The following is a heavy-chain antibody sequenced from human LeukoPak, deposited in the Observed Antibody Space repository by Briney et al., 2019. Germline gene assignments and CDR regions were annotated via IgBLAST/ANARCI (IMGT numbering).Heavy chain of an antibody. D-gene: IGHD1-7*01. Sequence: GGSLRLSCAASGFTFSSYAMSWVRQAPGKGLEWVSAISGSGGSTYYADSVKGRFAISRDNSKNTLYLQMNSLRAEGTAVYYCASGTTRRPMDVWGQGTTVTVSS. CDR1: GFTFSSYA. CDR3: ASGTTRRPMDV. CDR2: ISGSGGST. V-gene: IGHV3-23*01. J-gene: IGHJ6*02.